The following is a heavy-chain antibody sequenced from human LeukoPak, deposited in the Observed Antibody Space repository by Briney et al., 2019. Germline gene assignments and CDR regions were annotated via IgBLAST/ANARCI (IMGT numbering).Heavy chain of an antibody. D-gene: IGHD6-13*01. Sequence: GGSLRLSCAASGFTFSSYSMNWVRQAPGKGLEWVSYISSSSSTIYYADSVKGRFTISRDNSKNTLYLQMNSLRAEDTAVYYCAKDAYSSSWCFDYWGQGTLVTASS. CDR1: GFTFSSYS. V-gene: IGHV3-48*01. CDR3: AKDAYSSSWCFDY. CDR2: ISSSSSTI. J-gene: IGHJ4*02.